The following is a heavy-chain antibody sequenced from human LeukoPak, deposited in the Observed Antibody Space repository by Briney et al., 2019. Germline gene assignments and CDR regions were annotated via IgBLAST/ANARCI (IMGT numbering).Heavy chain of an antibody. CDR1: GFTFSSYA. V-gene: IGHV3-23*01. D-gene: IGHD2-2*02. CDR2: ISGSGGST. CDR3: AKGQYQLLYET. Sequence: GASLRLSCAASGFTFSSYAMSWVREAPGKGLEWVSAISGSGGSTYYADSVKGRFTISRDNSKNTLYLQMNSLRAEGTAVYYCAKGQYQLLYETWGQGTLVTVSS. J-gene: IGHJ5*02.